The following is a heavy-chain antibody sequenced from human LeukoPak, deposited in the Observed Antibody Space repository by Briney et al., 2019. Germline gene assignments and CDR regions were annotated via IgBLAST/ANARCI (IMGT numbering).Heavy chain of an antibody. Sequence: ASVKVSCTASGYTFTGYYMHWVRQAPGQGLEWMGRINPNSGGTNYAQKFQGRVTMTRDTSISTAYMELSRLRSDDTAVYYCARIGIAARNRVTGTPLDYWGQGTLVTVSS. V-gene: IGHV1-2*06. CDR1: GYTFTGYY. CDR2: INPNSGGT. CDR3: ARIGIAARNRVTGTPLDY. D-gene: IGHD6-6*01. J-gene: IGHJ4*02.